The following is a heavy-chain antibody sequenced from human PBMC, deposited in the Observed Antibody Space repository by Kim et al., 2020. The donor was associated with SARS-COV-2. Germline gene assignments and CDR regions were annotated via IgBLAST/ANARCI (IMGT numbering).Heavy chain of an antibody. CDR2: IYISEST. CDR3: AGTGPRRNWAFDS. CDR1: SGSISDYS. J-gene: IGHJ4*02. V-gene: IGHV4-4*07. Sequence: SETLSLTCVVSSGSISDYSWNWIRQPAGKGLEWIGRIYISESTDYNPALKRRVMMSIDTTKKQFSLKLSAVSAADTAAYYWAGTGPRRNWAFDSWGQGT. D-gene: IGHD1-1*01.